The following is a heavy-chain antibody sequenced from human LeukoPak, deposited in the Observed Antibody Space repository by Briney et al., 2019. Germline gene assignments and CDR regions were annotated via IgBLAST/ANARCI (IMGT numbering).Heavy chain of an antibody. CDR1: GFTFRSHG. V-gene: IGHV3-33*01. D-gene: IGHD7-27*01. J-gene: IGHJ4*02. CDR3: ARDNSNWAFDY. CDR2: IWYDGSRK. Sequence: PGGSLRLSCAASGFTFRSHGMHWVRQTPGKGLEWVAVIWYDGSRKYYGDSVRGRFTISRDDSKNTLYLQMNSLRDEDTAVYYCARDNSNWAFDYWGQGTLVTVSS.